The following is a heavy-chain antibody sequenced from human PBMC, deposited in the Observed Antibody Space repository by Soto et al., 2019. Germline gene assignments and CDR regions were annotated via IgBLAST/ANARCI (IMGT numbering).Heavy chain of an antibody. Sequence: GGSLRLSCAASGFTFSSYWMSWVRQAPGKGLEWVANIKQDGSEKYYVDSVKGRFTISRDNAKNSLYLQMNSLRAEDTAVYYCARDSVKGKYSSSWFDYWGQGTLVTVSS. J-gene: IGHJ4*02. D-gene: IGHD6-13*01. CDR1: GFTFSSYW. CDR2: IKQDGSEK. V-gene: IGHV3-7*01. CDR3: ARDSVKGKYSSSWFDY.